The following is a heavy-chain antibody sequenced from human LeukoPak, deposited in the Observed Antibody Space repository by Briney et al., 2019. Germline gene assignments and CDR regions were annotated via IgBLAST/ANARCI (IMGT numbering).Heavy chain of an antibody. V-gene: IGHV4-30-4*05. CDR3: ARADYGAPAHLDY. J-gene: IGHJ4*02. D-gene: IGHD4-17*01. Sequence: PSIKSRVTISVDTSKNQFSLKLSSVTAADTAVYYCARADYGAPAHLDYWGQGTLVTVSS.